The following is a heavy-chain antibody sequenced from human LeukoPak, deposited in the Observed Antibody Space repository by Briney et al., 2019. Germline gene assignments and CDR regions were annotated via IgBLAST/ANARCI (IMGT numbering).Heavy chain of an antibody. Sequence: SGGSLRLSCAASGFTFGSYSMNWVRQAPGKGLEWVSSISSSSSYIYYADSVKGRFTISRDNVKNSLYLQMNSLRAEDTAVYYCARGLAAGTLDYWGQGTLVTVSS. J-gene: IGHJ4*02. CDR1: GFTFGSYS. D-gene: IGHD6-13*01. V-gene: IGHV3-21*01. CDR3: ARGLAAGTLDY. CDR2: ISSSSSYI.